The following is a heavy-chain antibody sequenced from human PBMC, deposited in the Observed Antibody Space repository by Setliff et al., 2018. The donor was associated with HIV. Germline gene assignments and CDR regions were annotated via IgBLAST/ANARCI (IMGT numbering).Heavy chain of an antibody. V-gene: IGHV1-69*10. CDR2: IIPLLGKA. D-gene: IGHD2-2*01. CDR3: ARGGVCTSSSCGGIYYYGMDV. J-gene: IGHJ6*02. Sequence: SVKVSCKASXXTFXXXAVSWVRQAPGQGLEWMGGIIPLLGKANYAQKFQGIVTITADESTSTVYMELSSLRSADTAVYYCARGGVCTSSSCGGIYYYGMDVWSQGTTVTVSS. CDR1: XXTFXXXA.